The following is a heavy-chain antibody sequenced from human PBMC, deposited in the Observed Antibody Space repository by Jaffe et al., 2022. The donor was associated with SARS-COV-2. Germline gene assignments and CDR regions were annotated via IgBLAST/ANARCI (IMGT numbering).Heavy chain of an antibody. CDR1: GFSGHW. D-gene: IGHD3-16*01. CDR3: AREGRAAPGVALKAYDI. Sequence: EVQLVESGGGLVQPGGSLRLSCAASGFSGHWMVWVRQAPGKGLEWVANINPDGSQKYFVDSVRGRFTFSRDNANNSLYLQMNNLRSEDTAVYYCAREGRAAPGVALKAYDIWGQGTLVTVSS. CDR2: INPDGSQK. V-gene: IGHV3-7*01. J-gene: IGHJ1*01.